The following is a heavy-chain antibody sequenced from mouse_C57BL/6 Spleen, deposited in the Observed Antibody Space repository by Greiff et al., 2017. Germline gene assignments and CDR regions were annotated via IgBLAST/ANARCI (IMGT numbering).Heavy chain of an antibody. CDR1: GFTFSSYA. CDR2: ISDGGSYT. Sequence: EVKLQESWGGLVKPGGSLKLSCAASGFTFSSYAMSWVRQTPEKRLEWVATISDGGSYTYYPDNVKGRFTISRDNAKNNLYLQMSHLKSEDTAMYYCARDTGDYFDYWGQGTTLTGSS. J-gene: IGHJ2*01. D-gene: IGHD4-1*01. CDR3: ARDTGDYFDY. V-gene: IGHV5-4*01.